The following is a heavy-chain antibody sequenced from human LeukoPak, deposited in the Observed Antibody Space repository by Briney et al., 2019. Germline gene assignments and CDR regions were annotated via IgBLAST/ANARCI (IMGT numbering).Heavy chain of an antibody. Sequence: SETLSLTCAVYGGSFSGYYWSWIRQPPGKGLEWIGEINHSGSTNYNPSLKSRVTISVDTSKNQFSLKLSPVTAADTAVYYCARGVRYCTNGVCYMGYYYYYMDVWGKGTTVTVSS. J-gene: IGHJ6*03. V-gene: IGHV4-34*01. CDR2: INHSGST. CDR3: ARGVRYCTNGVCYMGYYYYYMDV. CDR1: GGSFSGYY. D-gene: IGHD2-8*01.